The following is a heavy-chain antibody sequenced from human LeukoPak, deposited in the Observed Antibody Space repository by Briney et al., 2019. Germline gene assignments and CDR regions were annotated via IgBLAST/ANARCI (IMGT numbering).Heavy chain of an antibody. CDR2: ISGSGGST. CDR1: GITLGNYG. Sequence: GGSLRLSCAASGITLGNYGMSWVRQAPGKGLEWVAGISGSGGSTNYADSVKGRFTISRDNPKNTLYLQMNSLRAEDTAVYFCAKRGVVIRVILVGFHKEAYYFDSWGQGALVTVSS. V-gene: IGHV3-23*01. D-gene: IGHD3-22*01. CDR3: AKRGVVIRVILVGFHKEAYYFDS. J-gene: IGHJ4*02.